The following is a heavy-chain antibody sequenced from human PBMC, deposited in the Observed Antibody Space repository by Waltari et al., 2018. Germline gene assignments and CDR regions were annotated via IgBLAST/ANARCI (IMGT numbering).Heavy chain of an antibody. V-gene: IGHV1-69*12. Sequence: QVLLVQSGSEVRKPGSSVKVSCKASGDTFRNFGFNRVRQAPGQGLEWMGGTIPIFGRTNYAQRFKGRVTVSADESTRPAYMELNNLTSDDTAIYFCARRGDFKDWFDSWGQGTLVIVSS. CDR2: TIPIFGRT. D-gene: IGHD3-16*01. CDR1: GDTFRNFG. CDR3: ARRGDFKDWFDS. J-gene: IGHJ5*01.